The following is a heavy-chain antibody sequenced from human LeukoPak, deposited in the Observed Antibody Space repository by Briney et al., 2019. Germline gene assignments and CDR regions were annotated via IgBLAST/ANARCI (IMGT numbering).Heavy chain of an antibody. V-gene: IGHV4-34*01. CDR3: ARGLMVDI. CDR1: GGSFSGYC. D-gene: IGHD2-8*01. CDR2: INHSGST. Sequence: SETLSLTCAVYGGSFSGYCWSWIRQPPGKGLEWIGEINHSGSTNYNPSLKSRVTISVDTSKNQFSLKLSSVTAADTAVYYCARGLMVDIWGQGTMVTVSS. J-gene: IGHJ3*02.